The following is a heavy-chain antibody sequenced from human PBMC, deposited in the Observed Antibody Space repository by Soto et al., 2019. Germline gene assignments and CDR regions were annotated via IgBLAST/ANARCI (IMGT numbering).Heavy chain of an antibody. D-gene: IGHD1-26*01. CDR1: DGSINNGDW. Sequence: QVQLQESGTGLVEPSGTLSLTCNVYDGSINNGDWCSWVRQPPGKGLEWIGEGYHNGNTNYNASLKRRVTVSVDKSRNQFSLRLTSVTPADTAVYYCATRGIVGPIYWGQGTLVTVSS. CDR3: ATRGIVGPIY. CDR2: GYHNGNT. J-gene: IGHJ4*02. V-gene: IGHV4-4*02.